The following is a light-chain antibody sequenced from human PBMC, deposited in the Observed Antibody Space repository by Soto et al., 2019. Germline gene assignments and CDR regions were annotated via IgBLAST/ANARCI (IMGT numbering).Light chain of an antibody. CDR3: QQYDGSPIT. J-gene: IGKJ5*01. Sequence: EVLSTESSGTRVLSGGERATLSYRASQSVGRSYLAWYQQKPGQAPRLLISSVSKRATGIPDRFSGGGSGTDFTLTMSRVEPEDLALDISQQYDGSPITVGQGTRLEIK. V-gene: IGKV3-20*01. CDR2: SVS. CDR1: QSVGRSY.